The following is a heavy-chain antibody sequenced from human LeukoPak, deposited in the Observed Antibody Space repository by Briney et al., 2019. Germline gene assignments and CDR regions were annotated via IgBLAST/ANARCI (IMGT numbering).Heavy chain of an antibody. CDR1: GYTFTGYY. Sequence: ASVKFSCKASGYTFTGYYMHWVRQAPGQGLEWMGWINPNSGDTNYSQKFQGRVSMTRDTSINTAYMELSRLTSDDTAVYYCARDLYSSGWTDAFDIWGQGTMVTVSS. V-gene: IGHV1-2*02. CDR2: INPNSGDT. D-gene: IGHD6-19*01. J-gene: IGHJ3*02. CDR3: ARDLYSSGWTDAFDI.